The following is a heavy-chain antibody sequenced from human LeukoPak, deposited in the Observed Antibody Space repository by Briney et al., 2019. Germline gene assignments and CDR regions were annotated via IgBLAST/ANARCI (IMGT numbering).Heavy chain of an antibody. J-gene: IGHJ3*01. V-gene: IGHV4-59*01. CDR1: GGSISSYY. D-gene: IGHD2-2*01. CDR3: ARATLTSSRYYPFNL. Sequence: PSETLSLTCTVSGGSISSYYWSWIRQPPGKGLEWIGYIYYSGSTYYNPSLKSRVTISVDTSKNQVSLRLSSVTAADTAVYYCARATLTSSRYYPFNLWGQGTMVTVSS. CDR2: IYYSGST.